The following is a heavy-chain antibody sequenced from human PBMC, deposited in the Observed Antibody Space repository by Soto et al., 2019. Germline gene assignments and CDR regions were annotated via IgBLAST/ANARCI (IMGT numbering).Heavy chain of an antibody. J-gene: IGHJ4*02. CDR1: GGSISSGGYY. CDR2: IYYSGST. CDR3: ASFPGGSFYFDY. V-gene: IGHV4-31*03. D-gene: IGHD1-26*01. Sequence: QVQLQQSGPGLVKPSQTLSLTCTVSGGSISSGGYYWSWIRQLPGTGLEWIGHIYYSGSTYYNPSLKSRIDISVDMSKDQFSLRLSSVTAADPAVYYCASFPGGSFYFDYWGQGTLVTVSS.